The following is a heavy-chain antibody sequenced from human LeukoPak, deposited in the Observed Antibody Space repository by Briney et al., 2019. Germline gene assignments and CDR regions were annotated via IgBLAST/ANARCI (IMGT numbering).Heavy chain of an antibody. CDR1: GFTFSSYW. CDR2: IKQDGSEK. V-gene: IGHV3-7*01. D-gene: IGHD2-2*01. CDR3: ARVRYCSSTSCCYMDV. Sequence: GGSLRLSCAASGFTFSSYWMSWVRQAPGKGLEWVSNIKQDGSEKYYVDSVKGRFTISRDNAKNSLYLQMNSLRAEDTAVYYCARVRYCSSTSCCYMDVWGKGTTVTVSS. J-gene: IGHJ6*03.